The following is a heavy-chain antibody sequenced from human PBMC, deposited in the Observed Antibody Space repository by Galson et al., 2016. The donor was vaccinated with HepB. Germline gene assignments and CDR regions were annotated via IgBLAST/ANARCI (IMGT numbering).Heavy chain of an antibody. D-gene: IGHD6-19*01. J-gene: IGHJ4*02. CDR2: IRQDGFEK. CDR3: ARDGSGWLFDS. CDR1: GFTFSMFW. V-gene: IGHV3-7*01. Sequence: SLRLPCAASGFTFSMFWVSWVRQAPGKGLEWVANIRQDGFEKDYVDSVKGRFTISRDNAKNSVYLQMNSLRAEDTAVYYCARDGSGWLFDSWGQGTLVTVSS.